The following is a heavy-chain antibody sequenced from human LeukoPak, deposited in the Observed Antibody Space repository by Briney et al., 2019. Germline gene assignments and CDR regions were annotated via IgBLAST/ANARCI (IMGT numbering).Heavy chain of an antibody. Sequence: GGSLRLSCAASGFTLDDYAMHWVRQAPGKGLEWVSGISWNSGSIGYADSVKGRFTISRDNAKNSLYLQMNSLRAEDTALYYCAKASEFYYYMDVWGKGTTVTISS. J-gene: IGHJ6*03. CDR1: GFTLDDYA. CDR2: ISWNSGSI. V-gene: IGHV3-9*01. D-gene: IGHD3-10*01. CDR3: AKASEFYYYMDV.